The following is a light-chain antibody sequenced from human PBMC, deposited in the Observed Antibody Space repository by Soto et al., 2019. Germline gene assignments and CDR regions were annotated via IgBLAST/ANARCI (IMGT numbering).Light chain of an antibody. V-gene: IGLV2-11*01. Sequence: QSVLTQSRSVSGSPGQSVIISCTGTNSDVGAYDYVSWYQQHPGKAPKLIIYDVTKRPSGVPDRFSASKSGNTASLTISGLQAEDEADYCCSYAGSNTWVFGGGTQLTVL. CDR1: NSDVGAYDY. CDR2: DVT. J-gene: IGLJ7*01. CDR3: CSYAGSNTWV.